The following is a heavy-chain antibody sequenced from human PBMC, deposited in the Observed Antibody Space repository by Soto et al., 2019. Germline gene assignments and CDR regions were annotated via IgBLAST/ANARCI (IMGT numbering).Heavy chain of an antibody. CDR1: GFTFSSYA. Sequence: QVQLVESGGGVVQPGRSLRLSCAASGFTFSSYAMHWVRQAPGKGLEWVAVISYDGSNKYYADSVKGRFTISRDNSKNTLYLQMNSLRAEDTAVYYCAREGGKDYVWGSYRWFDYWGQGTLVTVSS. V-gene: IGHV3-30-3*01. CDR2: ISYDGSNK. D-gene: IGHD3-16*02. J-gene: IGHJ4*02. CDR3: AREGGKDYVWGSYRWFDY.